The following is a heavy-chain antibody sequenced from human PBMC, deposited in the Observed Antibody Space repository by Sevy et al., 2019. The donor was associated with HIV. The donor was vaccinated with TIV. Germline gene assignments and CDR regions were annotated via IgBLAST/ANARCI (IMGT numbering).Heavy chain of an antibody. D-gene: IGHD3-16*01. CDR1: GFTFTRYA. V-gene: IGHV3-30-3*01. J-gene: IGHJ4*02. CDR3: ARDPHSVPHWGSFDS. Sequence: GGSLRLSCEASGFTFTRYAFHWVRQAPGKGLEWVAVVSKEGTNKYYADSVKGRCTISRDNSRNTLFLQMQSLRADDTAVYFCARDPHSVPHWGSFDSWGQGTLVTVSS. CDR2: VSKEGTNK.